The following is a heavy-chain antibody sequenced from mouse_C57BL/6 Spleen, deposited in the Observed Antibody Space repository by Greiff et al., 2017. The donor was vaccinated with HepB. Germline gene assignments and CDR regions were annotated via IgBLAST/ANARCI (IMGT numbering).Heavy chain of an antibody. CDR3: AISTVVAHWYFDV. CDR2: INPNYGTT. V-gene: IGHV1-39*01. Sequence: VHVKQSGPELVKPGASVKISCKASGYSFTDYNMNWVKQSNGKSLEWIGVINPNYGTTSYNQKFKGKATLTVDQSSSTAYMQLNSLTSEDSAVYYCAISTVVAHWYFDVWGTGTTVTVSS. J-gene: IGHJ1*03. CDR1: GYSFTDYN. D-gene: IGHD1-1*01.